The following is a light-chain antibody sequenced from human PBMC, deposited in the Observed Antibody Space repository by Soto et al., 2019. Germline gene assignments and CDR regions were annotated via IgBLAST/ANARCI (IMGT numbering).Light chain of an antibody. J-gene: IGKJ4*01. CDR1: QDSRSY. CDR3: QQFNSYPLT. V-gene: IGKV1-9*01. CDR2: AAS. Sequence: DIQLTQSPSFLSASVGDRVTITCRASQDSRSYLAWYQQKPGKAPKLLIYAASALQSGVPSRFSGSGSWTEFTLAISSLQPEDFATYYCQQFNSYPLTFGGGTKVEIK.